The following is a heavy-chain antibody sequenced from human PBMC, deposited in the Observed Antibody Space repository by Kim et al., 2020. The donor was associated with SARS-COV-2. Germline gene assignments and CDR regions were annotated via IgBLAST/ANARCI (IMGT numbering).Heavy chain of an antibody. D-gene: IGHD6-13*01. V-gene: IGHV3-13*01. Sequence: PGSVKGRFTISRDNAKNSLYLQMNSLRAGDTAVYYCARGGRYSSSWYFDYWGQGTLVTVSS. CDR3: ARGGRYSSSWYFDY. J-gene: IGHJ4*02.